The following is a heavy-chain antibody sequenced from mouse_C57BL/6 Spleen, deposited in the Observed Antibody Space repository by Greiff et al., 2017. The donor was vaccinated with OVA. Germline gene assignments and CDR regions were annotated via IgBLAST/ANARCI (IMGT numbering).Heavy chain of an antibody. CDR3: ARAYSNSYFDY. V-gene: IGHV1-54*01. CDR1: GYAFTNYL. D-gene: IGHD2-5*01. Sequence: QVQLQQSGAELVRPGTSVTVSCKASGYAFTNYLIEWVKQRPGQGLEWIGVINPGSGGTNYNEKFKGKATLTADKSSSTAYMQLSSLTSEDSAVYFCARAYSNSYFDYWGQGTTLTVSS. J-gene: IGHJ2*01. CDR2: INPGSGGT.